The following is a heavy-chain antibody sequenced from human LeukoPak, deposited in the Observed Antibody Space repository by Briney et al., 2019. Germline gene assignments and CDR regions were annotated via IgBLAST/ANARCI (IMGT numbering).Heavy chain of an antibody. CDR3: ARHADRSSSWHWFDP. CDR2: IYYSGST. J-gene: IGHJ5*02. Sequence: EPSETLSLTCTVSGGSICSSSYYWGWIRQPPGKGLEWIGSIYYSGSTYYNPSLKSRVTISVDTSKNQFSLKLSSVTAADTAVYYCARHADRSSSWHWFDPWGQGTLVTVSS. V-gene: IGHV4-39*01. CDR1: GGSICSSSYY. D-gene: IGHD2-2*01.